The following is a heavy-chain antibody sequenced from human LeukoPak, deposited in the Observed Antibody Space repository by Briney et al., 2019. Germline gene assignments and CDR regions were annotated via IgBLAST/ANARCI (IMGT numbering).Heavy chain of an antibody. J-gene: IGHJ4*02. V-gene: IGHV3-53*01. D-gene: IGHD2-21*01. CDR1: GFTVGNNY. CDR3: ARVVVISVSDYFDY. Sequence: TGGSLRLSCAASGFTVGNNYMSWVRQAPGKGLEWLSIINSDGSTYYADSVKGRFTISRDNSKNTLYLQMNSLRAEDTAVYYCARVVVISVSDYFDYWGQGTLVTVSS. CDR2: INSDGST.